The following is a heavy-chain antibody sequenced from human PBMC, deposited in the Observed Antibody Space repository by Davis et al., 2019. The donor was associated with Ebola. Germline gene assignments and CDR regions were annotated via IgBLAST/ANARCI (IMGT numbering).Heavy chain of an antibody. Sequence: ASVKVSCKASGGTFSSYTISWVRQAPGQGLEWMGMINPNDGRTIYAQKFQGRVTVTRDTSTTTVYMDLSSLRVEDTAVYFCANDPSGLWYNLNDWGQGALVTVSS. CDR2: INPNDGRT. CDR1: GGTFSSYT. CDR3: ANDPSGLWYNLND. D-gene: IGHD1-1*01. V-gene: IGHV1-46*01. J-gene: IGHJ4*02.